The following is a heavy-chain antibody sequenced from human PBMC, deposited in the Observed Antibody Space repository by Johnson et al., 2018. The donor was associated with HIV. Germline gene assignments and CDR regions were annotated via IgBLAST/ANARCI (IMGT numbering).Heavy chain of an antibody. CDR3: AMGTGDHDAFDI. CDR2: ISWNSGSI. V-gene: IGHV3-9*01. CDR1: GFTFDDYA. J-gene: IGHJ3*02. Sequence: DVQLVESGGGLVQPGRSLRLSCAASGFTFDDYAMHWVRQAPGKGLEWVSGISWNSGSIGYADSVKGRFTIPRDNAKNSLYLQMNSLRAEDTAVYYCAMGTGDHDAFDIWGQGTMVTVSS. D-gene: IGHD3/OR15-3a*01.